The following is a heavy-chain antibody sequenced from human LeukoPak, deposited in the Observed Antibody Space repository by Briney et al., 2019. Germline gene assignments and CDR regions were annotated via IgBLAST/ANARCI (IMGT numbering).Heavy chain of an antibody. CDR3: AKSLSGGGYYFEY. J-gene: IGHJ4*02. CDR1: GFTFSNYA. D-gene: IGHD3-10*01. V-gene: IGHV3-23*01. CDR2: ISDSGGST. Sequence: GGSLRLSCAASGFTFSNYAMTWVRQAPGKGLEWVSGISDSGGSTYYADSVKGRFTISRGNSKNTLYLQMNSLRAEDTAVYYCAKSLSGGGYYFEYWGQGTLVTVSS.